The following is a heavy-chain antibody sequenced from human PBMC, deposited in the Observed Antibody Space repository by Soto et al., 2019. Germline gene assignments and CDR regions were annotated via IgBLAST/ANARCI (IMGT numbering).Heavy chain of an antibody. Sequence: EVQLVESGGGLVKPGGSLRLSCAASGFTFSSYSMNWVRQAPGKGLEWVSSISSSSSYIYYADSVKGRFTISRDNAKNSLYLQMNSLRAEDTAVYYCARGFARAHCSSTSCYSVYAFDIWGQGTMVTVSS. J-gene: IGHJ3*02. V-gene: IGHV3-21*01. CDR1: GFTFSSYS. CDR2: ISSSSSYI. CDR3: ARGFARAHCSSTSCYSVYAFDI. D-gene: IGHD2-2*01.